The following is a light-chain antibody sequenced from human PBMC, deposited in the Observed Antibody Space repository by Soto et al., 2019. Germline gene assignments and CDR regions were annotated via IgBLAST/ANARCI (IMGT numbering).Light chain of an antibody. CDR1: STDPATYDL. CDR3: CSRL. V-gene: IGLV2-23*02. J-gene: IGLJ2*01. CDR2: EVA. Sequence: QSALTQPASVSGSPGQSITISCTGTSTDPATYDLDSWYQQHPGKAPQLIIYEVAKRPSGVSARFSGSQSGDTASLTISGLQAADEAYYYCCSRLFGGGTKLTVL.